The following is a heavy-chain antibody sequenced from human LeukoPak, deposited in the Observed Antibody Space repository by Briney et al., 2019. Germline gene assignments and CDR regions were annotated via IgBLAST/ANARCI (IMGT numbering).Heavy chain of an antibody. J-gene: IGHJ2*01. CDR2: INPNSGGT. D-gene: IGHD2-15*01. CDR1: GYTFTGYY. CDR3: ARDCSGGSCYSWGNWYFDL. Sequence: ASVKVSCKASGYTFTGYYMHWVRQAPGQGLEWMRWINPNSGGTNYAQKFQGRVTMTRDTSISTAYMELSRLRSDDTAVYYCARDCSGGSCYSWGNWYFDLWGRGTLVTVSS. V-gene: IGHV1-2*02.